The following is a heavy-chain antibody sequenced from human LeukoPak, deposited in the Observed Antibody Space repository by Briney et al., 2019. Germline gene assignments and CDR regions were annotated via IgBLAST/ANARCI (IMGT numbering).Heavy chain of an antibody. D-gene: IGHD3-9*01. CDR3: ARTVAYYDILTGNYYDAFDI. J-gene: IGHJ3*02. CDR2: IYTSGST. V-gene: IGHV4-61*02. CDR1: GGSISSGSYY. Sequence: SETLSLTSTVSGGSISSGSYYWSWIRQPAGKGLEWIGRIYTSGSTNYNPSLKSRVTISVDTSKNQFSLKLSSVTAADTAVYYCARTVAYYDILTGNYYDAFDIWGQGTMVTVSS.